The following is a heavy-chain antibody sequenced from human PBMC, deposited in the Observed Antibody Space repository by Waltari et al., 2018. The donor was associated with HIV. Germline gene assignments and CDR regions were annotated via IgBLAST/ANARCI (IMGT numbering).Heavy chain of an antibody. Sequence: EVRLLEYGGDWVQPGGSLRLPCVVSGFTFSRYAMAWVRQAPGRGLEWVAGLSGSGETANYADSWKGRFTISRDNSKNMMFLQLNSLRVDDTAVYYCVRSGVGQWLVRSWVIDLWGRGSQVTVS. CDR2: LSGSGETA. CDR1: GFTFSRYA. D-gene: IGHD6-19*01. V-gene: IGHV3-23*01. CDR3: VRSGVGQWLVRSWVIDL. J-gene: IGHJ2*01.